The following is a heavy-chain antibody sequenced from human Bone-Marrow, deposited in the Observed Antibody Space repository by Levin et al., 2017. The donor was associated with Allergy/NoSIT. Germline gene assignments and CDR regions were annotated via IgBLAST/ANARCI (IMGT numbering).Heavy chain of an antibody. CDR2: INHSGST. D-gene: IGHD2-15*01. CDR1: GGSFRGYY. V-gene: IGHV4-34*01. CDR3: ARGRRVVVVAARPFDY. J-gene: IGHJ4*02. Sequence: SQTLSLTCAVYGGSFRGYYWSWLRQPPGKGLEWIGEINHSGSTNYNPSLKSRVTISVDTSKNQFSLKLSSVTAADTAVYYCARGRRVVVVAARPFDYWGQGTLVTVSS.